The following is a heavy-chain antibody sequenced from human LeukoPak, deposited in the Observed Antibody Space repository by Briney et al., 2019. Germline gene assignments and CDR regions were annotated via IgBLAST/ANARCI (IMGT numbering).Heavy chain of an antibody. CDR2: MYNSGYP. Sequence: SETLSLTCTVSGGSIDSDYWSWIRQPPGKGLEWIGEMYNSGYPNYGPSLKSRVTMSLDTSKNQFSLNLNSVTAADTAVYYCTRRRGGSSLFDYWGQGTLVTVSS. V-gene: IGHV4-59*08. J-gene: IGHJ4*02. D-gene: IGHD6-13*01. CDR3: TRRRGGSSLFDY. CDR1: GGSIDSDY.